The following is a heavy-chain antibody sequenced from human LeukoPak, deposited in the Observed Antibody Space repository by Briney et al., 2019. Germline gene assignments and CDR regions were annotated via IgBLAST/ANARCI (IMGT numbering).Heavy chain of an antibody. CDR2: ISSSSSTI. CDR1: DFNFITYA. V-gene: IGHV3-48*01. D-gene: IGHD3-16*01. Sequence: PGGSLRLSCAASDFNFITYAMSWVRQAPGKGLEWVSYISSSSSTIYYADSVKGRFTISRDNAKNSLYLQMNSLRAEDTAVYYCAVWGYPTNFDYWGQGTLVTVSS. J-gene: IGHJ4*02. CDR3: AVWGYPTNFDY.